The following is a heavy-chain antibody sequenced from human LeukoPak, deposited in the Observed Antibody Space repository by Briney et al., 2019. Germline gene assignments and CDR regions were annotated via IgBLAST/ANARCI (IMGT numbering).Heavy chain of an antibody. D-gene: IGHD4/OR15-4a*01. V-gene: IGHV6-1*01. Sequence: SXTLSLTFAISGDSVSSKSAAWNWIRQSPSRGLEWLGRTYYRSKWYIDYAVSVRSRVSINSDTSKNQLSLQLNSVTPEDTAVYYCARGALNFDYWSQGTLVTVSS. CDR3: ARGALNFDY. CDR1: GDSVSSKSAA. J-gene: IGHJ4*02. CDR2: TYYRSKWYI.